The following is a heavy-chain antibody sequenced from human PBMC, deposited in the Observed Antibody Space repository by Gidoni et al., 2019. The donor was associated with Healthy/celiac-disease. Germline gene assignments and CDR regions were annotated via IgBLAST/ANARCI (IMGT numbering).Heavy chain of an antibody. CDR2: IYPSGST. D-gene: IGHD3-10*01. CDR1: GHSIGSGYY. J-gene: IGHJ3*02. CDR3: ARVSGSDYGDDFDI. Sequence: QVQLQDSSPGLVKPSATLSLSCSVSGHSIGSGYYWGWIRQSPGKGLEWIGSIYPSGSTYYNPSRKSRVTISVDTSKNQFSLKLSSVTAADTAVYYCARVSGSDYGDDFDIWGQGTMVTVSS. V-gene: IGHV4-38-2*02.